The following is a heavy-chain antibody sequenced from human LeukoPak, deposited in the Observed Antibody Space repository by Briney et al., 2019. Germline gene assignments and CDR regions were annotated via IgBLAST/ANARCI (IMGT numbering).Heavy chain of an antibody. CDR2: INHSGST. J-gene: IGHJ4*02. CDR3: ARGGDYGGDY. V-gene: IGHV4-34*01. Sequence: SETLSLTCAVYGGSFSGYYWSWIRQPPGKGLEWIGEINHSGSTNYNPPLRSGVTISVDTSKNQFSLKLSSVTAADTAVYYCARGGDYGGDYWGQGTLVTVSS. CDR1: GGSFSGYY. D-gene: IGHD4-17*01.